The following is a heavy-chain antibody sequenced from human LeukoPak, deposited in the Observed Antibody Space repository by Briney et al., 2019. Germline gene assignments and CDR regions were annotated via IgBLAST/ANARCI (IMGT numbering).Heavy chain of an antibody. J-gene: IGHJ6*02. D-gene: IGHD3-22*01. CDR2: INPSGGST. V-gene: IGHV1-46*01. CDR3: ARDGRDSSGYYYYYYYGMDV. CDR1: GYTFTSYY. Sequence: ASVKVSCKASGYTFTSYYMHWVRQAPGQGLEWMGIINPSGGSTSYAQKFQGRVTMTRDTSTSTVYMELSSLRSEDTAVYHCARDGRDSSGYYYYYYYGMDVWGQGTTVTVSS.